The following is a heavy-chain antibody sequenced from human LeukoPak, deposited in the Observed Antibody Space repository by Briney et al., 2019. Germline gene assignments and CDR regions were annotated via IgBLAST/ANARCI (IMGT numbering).Heavy chain of an antibody. V-gene: IGHV4-31*03. D-gene: IGHD2-2*01. Sequence: KASETLSLTCTVSGGSISSGGYYWSWIRQHPGKGLEWIGYIYYSGSTYYNPSLKSRVTISVDTSKNQFSLKLSSVTAADTAVYYCARVPGGYCSSTSCYGGQRAQFDYWGQGTLVTVSS. J-gene: IGHJ4*02. CDR3: ARVPGGYCSSTSCYGGQRAQFDY. CDR2: IYYSGST. CDR1: GGSISSGGYY.